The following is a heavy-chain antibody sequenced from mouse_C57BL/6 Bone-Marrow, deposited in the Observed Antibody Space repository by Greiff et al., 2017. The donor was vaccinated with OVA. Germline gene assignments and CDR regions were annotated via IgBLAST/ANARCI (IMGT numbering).Heavy chain of an antibody. D-gene: IGHD2-4*01. CDR2: IDPSDSYT. CDR3: AGGDDYDEYFDV. V-gene: IGHV1-69*01. CDR1: GYTFTSYW. Sequence: VQLQQPGAELVMPGASVKLSCKASGYTFTSYWMHWVKQRPGQGLEWIGEIDPSDSYTNYNQKFKGKSTLTVDKSSSTAYMQLSSLTSEGSAVYYGAGGDDYDEYFDVWGTGTTVTVSS. J-gene: IGHJ1*03.